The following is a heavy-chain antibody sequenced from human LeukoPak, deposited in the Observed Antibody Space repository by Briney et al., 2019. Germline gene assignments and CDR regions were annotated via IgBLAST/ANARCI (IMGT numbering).Heavy chain of an antibody. J-gene: IGHJ6*02. CDR2: IIPIFGTA. Sequence: GASVKVSCKASGYTFTSYGISWVRQAPGQGLEWMGGIIPIFGTANYAQKFQGRVTITADESTSTAYMELSSLRSEDTAVYYCARVTRYSSGCFQILCPYYYGMDVWGQGTTVTVSS. CDR1: GYTFTSYG. CDR3: ARVTRYSSGCFQILCPYYYGMDV. V-gene: IGHV1-69*13. D-gene: IGHD6-19*01.